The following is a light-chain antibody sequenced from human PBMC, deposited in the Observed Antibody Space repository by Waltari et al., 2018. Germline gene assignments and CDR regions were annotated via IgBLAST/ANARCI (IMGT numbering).Light chain of an antibody. CDR3: QQYSGAPT. V-gene: IGKV4-1*01. CDR1: QSVFYVSRNKNY. CDR2: LAS. J-gene: IGKJ1*01. Sequence: DIVMTQSPASLAVSLSERVTINCTFRQSVFYVSRNKNYLAWYQQKTGQPPKLLIYLASTRESGVPDRFSGSGSGTDFTLTISSLQAEDVAVYYCQQYSGAPTFGQGTKVEVK.